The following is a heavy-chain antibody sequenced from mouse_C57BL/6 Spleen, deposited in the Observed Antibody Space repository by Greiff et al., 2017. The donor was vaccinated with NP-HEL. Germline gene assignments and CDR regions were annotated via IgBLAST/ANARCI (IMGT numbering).Heavy chain of an antibody. J-gene: IGHJ1*03. CDR1: GYTFTSYW. V-gene: IGHV1-50*01. Sequence: QVQLQQPGAELVKPGASVKLSCKASGYTFTSYWMQWVKQRPGHGLEWIGEIDPSDSYTNYNQKFKGKATLTVDTSSSTAYMQLSSLTSEDSAVYYCARSLLWGYFDVWGTGTTVTVSS. CDR2: IDPSDSYT. D-gene: IGHD2-1*01. CDR3: ARSLLWGYFDV.